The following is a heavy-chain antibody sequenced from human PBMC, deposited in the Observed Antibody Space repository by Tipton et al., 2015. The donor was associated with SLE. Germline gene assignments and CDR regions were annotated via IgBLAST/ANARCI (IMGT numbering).Heavy chain of an antibody. V-gene: IGHV4-34*01. CDR3: ASSDVAAAYY. D-gene: IGHD6-13*01. CDR1: GDSISSHY. Sequence: TLSLTCTVSGDSISSHYWSWIRQPPGKGLEWIGEINHSGSTNYNPSLKSRVTISVDTSKNQFSLKLSSVTAADTAVYYCASSDVAAAYYWGQGTLVTVSS. J-gene: IGHJ4*02. CDR2: INHSGST.